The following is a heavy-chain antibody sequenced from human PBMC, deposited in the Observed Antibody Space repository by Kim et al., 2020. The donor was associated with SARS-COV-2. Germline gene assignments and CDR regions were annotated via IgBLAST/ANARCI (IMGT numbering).Heavy chain of an antibody. V-gene: IGHV3-30*02. D-gene: IGHD2-2*01. Sequence: RFTISRDNSKNTLYLQMNSLRAEDTAVYYCAKEGVVVPAAHYYYYYGMDVWGQGTTVTVSS. CDR3: AKEGVVVPAAHYYYYYGMDV. J-gene: IGHJ6*02.